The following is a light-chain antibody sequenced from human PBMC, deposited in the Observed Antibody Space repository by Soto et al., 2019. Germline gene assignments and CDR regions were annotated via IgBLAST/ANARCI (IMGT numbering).Light chain of an antibody. Sequence: ELVLTQSPGTLSLSPGERATLSCRASQSVSTYYLAWYQQKSGQAPRLLIYAASSRATGIPDRFSGSGSGTDFSLTINRLEPEDFAVYYCQHYGSLITFGQGTRLEIK. CDR2: AAS. CDR1: QSVSTYY. J-gene: IGKJ5*01. V-gene: IGKV3-20*01. CDR3: QHYGSLIT.